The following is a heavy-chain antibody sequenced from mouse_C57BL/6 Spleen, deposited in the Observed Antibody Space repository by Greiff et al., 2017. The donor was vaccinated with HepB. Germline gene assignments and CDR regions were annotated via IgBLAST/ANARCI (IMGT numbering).Heavy chain of an antibody. CDR3: TREPPDSSDYYAMDY. CDR2: ISSGGDYI. D-gene: IGHD3-2*02. CDR1: GFTFSSYA. Sequence: EVHLVESGEGLVKPGGSLKLSCAASGFTFSSYAMSWVRQTPEKRLEWVAYISSGGDYIYYADTVKGRFTISRDNARNTLYLQMSSLKSEDTAMYYCTREPPDSSDYYAMDYWGQGTSVTVSS. V-gene: IGHV5-9-1*02. J-gene: IGHJ4*01.